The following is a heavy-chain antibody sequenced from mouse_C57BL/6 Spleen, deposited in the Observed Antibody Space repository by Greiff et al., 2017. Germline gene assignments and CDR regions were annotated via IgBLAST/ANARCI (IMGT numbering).Heavy chain of an antibody. V-gene: IGHV5-15*01. CDR3: ARQGDY. CDR1: GFTFSDYG. CDR2: ISNLAYSI. Sequence: EVKLVESGGGLVQPGGSLKLSCAASGFTFSDYGMAWVRQAPRKGPEWVAFISNLAYSIYYADTVTGRFTISRENAKNTLDLEMSSLRSEDTAMYYCARQGDYWGQGTLVTVSA. J-gene: IGHJ3*01.